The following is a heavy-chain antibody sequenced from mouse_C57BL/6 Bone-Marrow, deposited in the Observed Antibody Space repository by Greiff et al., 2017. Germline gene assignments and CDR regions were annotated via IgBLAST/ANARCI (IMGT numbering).Heavy chain of an antibody. J-gene: IGHJ2*01. Sequence: EVQGVESGGDLVKPGGSLKLSCAASGFTFSSYGMSWVRQTPDKRLEWVATISSGGSYTYYPDSVKGRFTISRDNAKNTLYLKMSSLKSEDTAMDYCARHRLRSPFDYWGQGTTLTVSS. D-gene: IGHD1-1*01. CDR3: ARHRLRSPFDY. CDR2: ISSGGSYT. CDR1: GFTFSSYG. V-gene: IGHV5-6*01.